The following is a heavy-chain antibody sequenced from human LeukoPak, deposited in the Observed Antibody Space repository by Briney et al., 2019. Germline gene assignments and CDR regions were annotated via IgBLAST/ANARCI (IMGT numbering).Heavy chain of an antibody. Sequence: PSETLSLTCTVSGGSISSGDYYWSWIRQPPGKGLEWIGYIYYSGSTYYNPSLKSRVTISVDTSKNQFSLKLSSVTAADTAVYYCARGYPRGGSGSYHYWGQGTLVTVSS. V-gene: IGHV4-30-4*02. CDR3: ARGYPRGGSGSYHY. CDR2: IYYSGST. CDR1: GGSISSGDYY. D-gene: IGHD3-10*01. J-gene: IGHJ4*02.